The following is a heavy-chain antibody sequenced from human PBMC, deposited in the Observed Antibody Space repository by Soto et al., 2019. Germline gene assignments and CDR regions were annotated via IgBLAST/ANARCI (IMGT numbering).Heavy chain of an antibody. J-gene: IGHJ4*02. V-gene: IGHV1-3*01. CDR1: GYTFTGYA. CDR3: ARGDYYDINDY. CDR2: INAGNGNT. Sequence: ASVKVSCKASGYTFTGYAIHWVRQAPGQRLEWMGWINAGNGNTKYSQKYQGRVTITRDTSASTAYMELSSLRSEDTAVYYCARGDYYDINDYWGKGTLVTVSS. D-gene: IGHD3-22*01.